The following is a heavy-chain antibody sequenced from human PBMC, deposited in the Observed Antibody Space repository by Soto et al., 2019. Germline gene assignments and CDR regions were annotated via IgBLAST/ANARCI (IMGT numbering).Heavy chain of an antibody. CDR3: ARSRRLLWFGEFPDY. CDR2: INHSGST. Sequence: QVQLQQWGAGLLKPSETLSLTCAVYGGSFSGYYWSWIRQPPGKGLEWIGEINHSGSTNYNPSLRSRVTISVDTSKNQFSLTLSSVTAADTAVYYCARSRRLLWFGEFPDYWGQGTLVTVSS. J-gene: IGHJ4*02. V-gene: IGHV4-34*01. D-gene: IGHD3-10*01. CDR1: GGSFSGYY.